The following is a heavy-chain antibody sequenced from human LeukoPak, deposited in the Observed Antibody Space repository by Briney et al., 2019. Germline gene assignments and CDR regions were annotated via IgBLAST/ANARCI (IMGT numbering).Heavy chain of an antibody. J-gene: IGHJ4*02. V-gene: IGHV4-4*07. CDR1: GGSISSYH. CDR3: ARVRDYALKY. D-gene: IGHD4-17*01. Sequence: SETLSLTCTGSGGSISSYHWRWIRQPAGKGLEWIGHIYTSGNTDYNPSLKSRVTMSVDTSKNQFSLRLNSVTAADTAVYYCARVRDYALKYWGQGILVTVSS. CDR2: IYTSGNT.